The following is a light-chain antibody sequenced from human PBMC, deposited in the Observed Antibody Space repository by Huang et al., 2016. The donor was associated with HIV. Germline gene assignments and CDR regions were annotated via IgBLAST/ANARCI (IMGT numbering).Light chain of an antibody. CDR2: SAS. J-gene: IGKJ1*01. CDR3: QRYDTAPRA. V-gene: IGKV1-27*01. Sequence: DIQMTQSPPSLSASQGVRVTLTCRASQDIGNFLAWFQQKPGGAPKLLIFSASTLHLGVPSRFTGRGSGTEFTLTITNLQPEDVATYYCQRYDTAPRAFDPGTKVDI. CDR1: QDIGNF.